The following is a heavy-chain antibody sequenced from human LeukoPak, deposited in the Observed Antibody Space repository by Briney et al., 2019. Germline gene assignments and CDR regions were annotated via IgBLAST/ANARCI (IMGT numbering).Heavy chain of an antibody. J-gene: IGHJ4*02. CDR2: IYYSGST. CDR3: ARALTGTTLDY. D-gene: IGHD1-7*01. CDR1: GGSISSGDYY. V-gene: IGHV4-30-4*01. Sequence: PSQTLSLTCTVSGGSISSGDYYWSWVRQPPGKGLEWIGYIYYSGSTYYNPSLKSRVTISVDTSKNQFSLKLSSVTAADTAVYYCARALTGTTLDYWGQGTLVTVSS.